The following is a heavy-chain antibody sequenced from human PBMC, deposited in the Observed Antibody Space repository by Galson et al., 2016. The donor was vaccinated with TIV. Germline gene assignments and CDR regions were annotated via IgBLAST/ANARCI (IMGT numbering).Heavy chain of an antibody. CDR1: GDTFSSLS. CDR3: AREVAHVDSAILDADAFDI. D-gene: IGHD5-18*01. Sequence: SVKVSCKASGDTFSSLSIIWVRQAPGRGLEWMGRIIPLLERSNYAQNFQGRVTITADKSTSTTYMELSSLRSEDTAVYYCAREVAHVDSAILDADAFDIWGQGTMVSVSS. CDR2: IIPLLERS. J-gene: IGHJ3*02. V-gene: IGHV1-69*08.